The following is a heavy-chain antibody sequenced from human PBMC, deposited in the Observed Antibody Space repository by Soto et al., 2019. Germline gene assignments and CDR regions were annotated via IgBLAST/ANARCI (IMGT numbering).Heavy chain of an antibody. D-gene: IGHD5-18*01. Sequence: GGSLRLSCVASRFSFSSYEMSWVRQAAGKGLEWVSRVSLTGDRTNYAGSVKGRFTVSRDNFKNTLYLQMNSLRAEDTAVYYCARPXVDTARGFPYYYYGMDVWGQGTTVTVSS. V-gene: IGHV3-23*01. CDR2: VSLTGDRT. CDR1: RFSFSSYE. J-gene: IGHJ6*02. CDR3: ARPXVDTARGFPYYYYGMDV.